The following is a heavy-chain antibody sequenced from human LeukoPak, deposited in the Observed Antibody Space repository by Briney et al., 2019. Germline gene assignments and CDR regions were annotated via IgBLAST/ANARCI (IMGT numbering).Heavy chain of an antibody. CDR3: ARDRVGATTFRAFDI. D-gene: IGHD1-26*01. CDR1: GGTFSSYA. V-gene: IGHV1-69*05. CDR2: IIPIFGTA. Sequence: SVKVSCKASGGTFSSYAISWVRPAPGQGLEWMGGIIPIFGTANYAQKFQGRVTITTDESTSTAYMERSSLRSEDTAVYYCARDRVGATTFRAFDIWGQGTMVTVSS. J-gene: IGHJ3*02.